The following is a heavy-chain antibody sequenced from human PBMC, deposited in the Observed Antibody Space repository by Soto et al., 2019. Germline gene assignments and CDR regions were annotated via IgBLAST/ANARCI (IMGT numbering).Heavy chain of an antibody. CDR3: ARDRVIDGRALVYYYGMDV. CDR2: IYYSGST. J-gene: IGHJ6*02. V-gene: IGHV4-61*01. Sequence: PSETLSLTCTVSGGSVSSGSYYWSWIRQPPGKGLEWIGYIYYSGSTNYNPSLKSRVTISVDTSKNQFSLKLSSVTAADTAVYYCARDRVIDGRALVYYYGMDVWGQGTTVTVSS. D-gene: IGHD6-6*01. CDR1: GGSVSSGSYY.